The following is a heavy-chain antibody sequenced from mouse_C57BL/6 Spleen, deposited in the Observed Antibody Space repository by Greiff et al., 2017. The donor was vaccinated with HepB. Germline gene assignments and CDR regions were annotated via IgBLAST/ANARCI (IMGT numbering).Heavy chain of an antibody. CDR3: APYDWAWFAY. V-gene: IGHV1-22*01. Sequence: DVQLQESGPELVKPGASVKMSCKASGYTFTDYNMHWVKQSHGKSLEWIGYINPNNGGTSYNQKFKGKATLTVNKSSSTAYMELRSLTSEDSAVYYCAPYDWAWFAYWGQGTLVTVSA. CDR2: INPNNGGT. J-gene: IGHJ3*01. D-gene: IGHD2-12*01. CDR1: GYTFTDYN.